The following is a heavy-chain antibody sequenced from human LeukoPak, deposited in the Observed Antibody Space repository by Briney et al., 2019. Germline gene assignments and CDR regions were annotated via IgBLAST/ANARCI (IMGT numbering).Heavy chain of an antibody. CDR3: ALWGVVVVPAAWDY. D-gene: IGHD2-2*01. CDR1: GFTFSSYG. V-gene: IGHV3-30*03. Sequence: GGSLRLSCAASGFTFSSYGMHWVRQAPGKGLEWVAVISYDGSNKYYADSVKGRFTISRDNSKNTLYLQMNSLRAEDTAVYYCALWGVVVVPAAWDYWGQGTLVTVSS. CDR2: ISYDGSNK. J-gene: IGHJ4*02.